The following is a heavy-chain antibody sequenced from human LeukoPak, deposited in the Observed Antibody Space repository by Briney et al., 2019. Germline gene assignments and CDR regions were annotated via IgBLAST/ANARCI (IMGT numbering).Heavy chain of an antibody. CDR2: ISWNSGSI. Sequence: PGRSLRLSCAASGFTFDDYAMPWVRQAPGKGLEWVSGISWNSGSIGYADSVKGRFTISRDNAKNSLYLQMNSLRAEDTALYYCAKDLEVRGVTPTYFDYWGQGTLVTVSS. CDR3: AKDLEVRGVTPTYFDY. CDR1: GFTFDDYA. D-gene: IGHD3-10*01. J-gene: IGHJ4*02. V-gene: IGHV3-9*01.